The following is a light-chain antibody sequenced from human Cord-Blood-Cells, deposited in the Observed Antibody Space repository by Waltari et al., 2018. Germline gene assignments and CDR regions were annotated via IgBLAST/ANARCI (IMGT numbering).Light chain of an antibody. Sequence: QSALTQPPSVSGFPDQQVTIPGTGPSMEVGGYNYVPWYQQHPGKAPKLMIYDVSKRPSGVPDRFSGSKSGNTASLTISGLQAEDEADYYCCSYAGSYTVVFGGGTKLTVL. CDR2: DVS. CDR3: CSYAGSYTVV. V-gene: IGLV2-11*01. J-gene: IGLJ2*01. CDR1: SMEVGGYNY.